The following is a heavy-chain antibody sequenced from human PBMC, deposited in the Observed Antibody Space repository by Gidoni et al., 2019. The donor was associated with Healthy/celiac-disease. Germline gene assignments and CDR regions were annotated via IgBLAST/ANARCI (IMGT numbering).Heavy chain of an antibody. D-gene: IGHD2-2*02. V-gene: IGHV4-34*01. J-gene: IGHJ5*02. CDR1: GGSFSGYS. CDR3: ARARVRYCSRTSCYTLSP. CDR2: LNHSGST. Sequence: QVQLQQWGAGLLKPSETLSLTCLVYGGSFSGYSWICIRQPPGKGLEWIGELNHSGSTNYNPSLKSRVTISVDTSKNQFSLKLSSVTAADTAVYYWARARVRYCSRTSCYTLSPWGQGTLVTVSS.